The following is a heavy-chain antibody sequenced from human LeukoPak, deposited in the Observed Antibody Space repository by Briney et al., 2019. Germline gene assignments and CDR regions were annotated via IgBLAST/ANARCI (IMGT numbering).Heavy chain of an antibody. CDR3: ATPRMVRRVNISSDY. J-gene: IGHJ4*02. Sequence: GGSLRLSCAASGFTFSSSAMSWARQAPGKGLEWVSVITSGGSTYYADSVKGRFTISREDAKNTLYLQMNSLRAEDTAVYYCATPRMVRRVNISSDYWGQGTLVTVSS. CDR1: GFTFSSSA. D-gene: IGHD3-10*01. V-gene: IGHV3-23*01. CDR2: ITSGGST.